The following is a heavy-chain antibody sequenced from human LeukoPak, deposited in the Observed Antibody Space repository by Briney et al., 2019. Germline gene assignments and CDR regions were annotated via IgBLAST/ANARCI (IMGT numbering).Heavy chain of an antibody. Sequence: SETLSLTCTVSGGSISSGSYYRSWIRQPAGKGLEWIGRIYTSGCTNYNPSLKTRVTISVDTSKNQFSLKLSSVTAADTAVYYCVGATHAFDIWGQGTMVTVSS. V-gene: IGHV4-61*02. CDR3: VGATHAFDI. CDR2: IYTSGCT. CDR1: GGSISSGSYY. J-gene: IGHJ3*02.